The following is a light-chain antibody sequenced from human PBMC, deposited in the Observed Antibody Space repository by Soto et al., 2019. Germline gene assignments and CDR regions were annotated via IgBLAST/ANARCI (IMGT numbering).Light chain of an antibody. V-gene: IGLV3-21*04. CDR2: YDS. CDR1: NIGSKS. Sequence: SYELTQPPSVSVAPGETARITCGGNNIGSKSVHWYQQKPGQAPVLVIYYDSDRPSGIPERFSGSNSRNTATLTISRVEAGDEADYYCKVWDKSSDQPRVFGGGTQLTA. J-gene: IGLJ7*02. CDR3: KVWDKSSDQPRV.